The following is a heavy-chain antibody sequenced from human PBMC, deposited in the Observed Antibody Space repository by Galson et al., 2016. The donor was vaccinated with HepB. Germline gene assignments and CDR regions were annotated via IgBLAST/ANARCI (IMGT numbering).Heavy chain of an antibody. CDR3: VRSRMVCPRSDQSNFDY. J-gene: IGHJ4*02. CDR1: GYSFSNYY. Sequence: QSGAEVKKPGESLKISCKASGYSFSNYYIGWVRQMPGKGLEWMGIMYPGDSDARYSPSFEGQVTISADNSIRTAYLQWISLKASDSAMYYCVRSRMVCPRSDQSNFDYWGQGTLVTVSS. V-gene: IGHV5-51*01. CDR2: MYPGDSDA. D-gene: IGHD2-8*01.